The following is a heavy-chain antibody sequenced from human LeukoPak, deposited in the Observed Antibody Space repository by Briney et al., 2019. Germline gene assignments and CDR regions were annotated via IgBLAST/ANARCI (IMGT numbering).Heavy chain of an antibody. J-gene: IGHJ4*02. D-gene: IGHD6-6*01. CDR1: GGSISGPY. CDR3: ARHTYARPFDF. V-gene: IGHV4-59*08. Sequence: SETLSLTCTVSGGSISGPYGSWIRQPRGKGLEWIAYVYYSGDTNYNPSLKSRAALLLDPSKNQFTLTVTYVTAADTAIYYCARHTYARPFDFWGQGTLVTVSS. CDR2: VYYSGDT.